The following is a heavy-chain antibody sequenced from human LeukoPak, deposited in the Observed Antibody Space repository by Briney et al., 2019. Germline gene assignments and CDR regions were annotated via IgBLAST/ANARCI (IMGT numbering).Heavy chain of an antibody. J-gene: IGHJ4*02. CDR2: ISYDGSNK. CDR3: AKGSGDPSFYNHYFDY. Sequence: GGSLRLSCAASGFTFSSYAMHWVRQAPGKGLEWVAVISYDGSNKYYADSVKGRFTISRDNSKNTLYLQMNSLRAEDTAVYYCAKGSGDPSFYNHYFDYWGQGTLVTVSS. V-gene: IGHV3-30*04. CDR1: GFTFSSYA. D-gene: IGHD3-10*01.